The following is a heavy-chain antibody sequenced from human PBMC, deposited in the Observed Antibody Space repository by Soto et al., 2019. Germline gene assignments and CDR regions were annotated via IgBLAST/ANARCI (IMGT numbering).Heavy chain of an antibody. D-gene: IGHD3-9*01. CDR2: IIPMFGTA. CDR1: GGTFNSYA. CDR3: ARGWSYDILTAYSY. V-gene: IGHV1-69*13. J-gene: IGHJ4*02. Sequence: GASVKVSCKASGGTFNSYAISWVRQAPGQGLEWMGGIIPMFGTANYAQKFQGRVTVTADESTSTAYMELSSLRSEDTAVYYCARGWSYDILTAYSYWGQGTLVTVSS.